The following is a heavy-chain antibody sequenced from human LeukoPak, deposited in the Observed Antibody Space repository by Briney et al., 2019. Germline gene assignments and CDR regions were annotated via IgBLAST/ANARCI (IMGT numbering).Heavy chain of an antibody. CDR3: ARGGGNYDILTGYYPFDY. J-gene: IGHJ4*02. V-gene: IGHV1-2*04. CDR2: INPNSGGT. D-gene: IGHD3-9*01. CDR1: GYTFTGYY. Sequence: GASVKVSCKASGYTFTGYYMHWVRQAPGQGLEWMGWINPNSGGTNYAQKFQGWVTMTRDTSISTAYMELSRLRSDDTAVYYCARGGGNYDILTGYYPFDYRGQGTLVTVSS.